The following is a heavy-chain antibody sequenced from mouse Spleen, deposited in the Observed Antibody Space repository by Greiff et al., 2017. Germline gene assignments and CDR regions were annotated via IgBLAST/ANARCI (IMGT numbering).Heavy chain of an antibody. Sequence: EVMLVESGGGLVKPGGSLKLSCAASGFAFSSYDMSWVRQTPEKRLEWVAYISSGGGSTYYPDTVKGRFTISRDNAKNTLYLQMSSLKSEDTAMYYCARHFYYYGSSDYAMDYWGQGTSVTVSS. CDR2: ISSGGGST. J-gene: IGHJ4*01. D-gene: IGHD1-1*01. V-gene: IGHV5-12-1*01. CDR1: GFAFSSYD. CDR3: ARHFYYYGSSDYAMDY.